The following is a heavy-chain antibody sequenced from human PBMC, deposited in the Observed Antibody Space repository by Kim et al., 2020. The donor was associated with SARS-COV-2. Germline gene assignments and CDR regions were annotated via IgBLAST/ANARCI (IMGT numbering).Heavy chain of an antibody. D-gene: IGHD2-15*01. CDR1: GFTFDDYV. CDR3: AKDRFRYCPGCSCYVRYSMAV. CDR2: ISWNSGTI. J-gene: IGHJ6*02. V-gene: IGHV3-9*01. Sequence: LSLTCAASGFTFDDYVMHWVRQAPGKGLEWVSGISWNSGTIAYADSVKGRFTISRDNAKNSLYLQMNSLRAEDTAFYYCAKDRFRYCPGCSCYVRYSMAVWGQGTPVT.